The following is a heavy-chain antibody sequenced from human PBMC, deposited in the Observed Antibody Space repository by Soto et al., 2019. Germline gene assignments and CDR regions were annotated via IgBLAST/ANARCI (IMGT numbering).Heavy chain of an antibody. CDR1: GFTFDDYA. CDR3: AKVFDYDSTRTAFDI. D-gene: IGHD3-22*01. J-gene: IGHJ3*02. V-gene: IGHV3-9*01. CDR2: ISWNSGSI. Sequence: GGSLRLSCAASGFTFDDYAMHWVRQAPGKGLEWVSGISWNSGSIGYADSVKGRFTISRDNAKNSLYLQMNSLRAEDTALYYCAKVFDYDSTRTAFDIWGQGTMVTVSS.